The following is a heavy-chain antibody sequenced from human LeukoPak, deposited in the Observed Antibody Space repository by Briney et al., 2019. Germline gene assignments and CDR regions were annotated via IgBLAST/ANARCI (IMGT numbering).Heavy chain of an antibody. CDR3: ARTREEIDY. CDR2: INHSGST. J-gene: IGHJ4*02. D-gene: IGHD5-24*01. CDR1: GGSFSGYY. Sequence: PSETLSLTCAVYGGSFSGYYWSWIRQPPGKGLEWIGEINHSGSTNYNPSLKSRVTISVDTSKNQFSLKLSSVTAADTAVYYCARTREEIDYWGQGTLVTVSS. V-gene: IGHV4-34*01.